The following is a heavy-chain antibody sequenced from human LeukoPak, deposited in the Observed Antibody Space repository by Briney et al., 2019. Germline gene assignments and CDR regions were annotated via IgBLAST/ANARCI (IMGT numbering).Heavy chain of an antibody. Sequence: SETLSLTCTVSGGSISSYYWSWIRQPPGKGLDWIGYIYYSGSTNYNPSLKSRVTTSVDMSKNQFSLNLSSVTAADTAVYYCARDRRYSSTHYFDYWGQGILVTVSS. CDR2: IYYSGST. D-gene: IGHD6-13*01. J-gene: IGHJ4*02. CDR1: GGSISSYY. CDR3: ARDRRYSSTHYFDY. V-gene: IGHV4-59*01.